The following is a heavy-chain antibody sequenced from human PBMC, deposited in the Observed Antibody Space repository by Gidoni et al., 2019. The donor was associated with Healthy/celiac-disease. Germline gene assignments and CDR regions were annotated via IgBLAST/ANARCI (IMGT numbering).Heavy chain of an antibody. CDR1: GFTFSSYA. V-gene: IGHV3-23*01. CDR2: ISGSGGST. Sequence: EVQLLESGGGLVQPGGSLRLSCAASGFTFSSYAMSWVRQAPGKGLEWVSAISGSGGSTYYADSVKGRFTISRDNSKNTLYLQMNSLRAEDTAVYYCAKDEVGDSSGYYYENAFDIWGQGTMVTVSS. J-gene: IGHJ3*02. D-gene: IGHD3-22*01. CDR3: AKDEVGDSSGYYYENAFDI.